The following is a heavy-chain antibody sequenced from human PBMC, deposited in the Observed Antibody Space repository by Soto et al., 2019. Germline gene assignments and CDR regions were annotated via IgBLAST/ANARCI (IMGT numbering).Heavy chain of an antibody. V-gene: IGHV4-31*03. Sequence: TLSLTCTVSGGSSSRGGYYWSWIRQHPGKGLEWIGYIYYSGSTYYNPSLKSRATISVDTSKNQFSLKLSSVTAADTAVYYCARVRITMIVVFDYWGQGTLVTVSS. CDR3: ARVRITMIVVFDY. CDR1: GGSSSRGGYY. J-gene: IGHJ4*02. D-gene: IGHD3-22*01. CDR2: IYYSGST.